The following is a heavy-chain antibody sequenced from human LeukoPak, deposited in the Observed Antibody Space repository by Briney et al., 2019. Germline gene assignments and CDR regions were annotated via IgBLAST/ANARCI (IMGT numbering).Heavy chain of an antibody. V-gene: IGHV4-59*08. D-gene: IGHD3-9*01. Sequence: SETLSLTCTVSGGSISSYYWSWIRQPPRKGLEWIGYIYYSGSTNYNPSLKSRVTISVDTSKNQFSLKLSSVTAADTAVYYCARGDRYSGWYFDYWGQGTLVTVSS. J-gene: IGHJ4*02. CDR2: IYYSGST. CDR3: ARGDRYSGWYFDY. CDR1: GGSISSYY.